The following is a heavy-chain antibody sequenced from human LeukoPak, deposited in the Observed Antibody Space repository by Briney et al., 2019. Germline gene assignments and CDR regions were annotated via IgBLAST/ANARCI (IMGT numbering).Heavy chain of an antibody. D-gene: IGHD6-19*01. CDR2: IDHSGSS. CDR1: GGSFSNYY. J-gene: IGHJ4*02. V-gene: IGHV4-34*01. Sequence: SETLSLTCAVYGGSFSNYYWSWIRQPPGKGLEWIGEIDHSGSSKYNPSLKSRVTISVDTSKNQFSLKLSSVTAADTAVYYCARGGGIVATGYSSGWYVDYWGQGTLVTVSS. CDR3: ARGGGIVATGYSSGWYVDY.